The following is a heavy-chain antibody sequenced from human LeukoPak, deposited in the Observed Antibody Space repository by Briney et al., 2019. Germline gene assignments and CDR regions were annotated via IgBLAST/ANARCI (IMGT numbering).Heavy chain of an antibody. CDR1: GFTFSSYG. CDR2: ISYDGSNK. J-gene: IGHJ4*02. V-gene: IGHV3-30*18. D-gene: IGHD1-26*01. Sequence: GGSLRLSCAASGFTFSSYGMHWVRQAPGKGLEWVAVISYDGSNKYYADSVKGRFTISRDNSKNTLYLQMNSLRAEDTAVYYCAKGPTRRGGGSYYFDYWGQGTLVTVSS. CDR3: AKGPTRRGGGSYYFDY.